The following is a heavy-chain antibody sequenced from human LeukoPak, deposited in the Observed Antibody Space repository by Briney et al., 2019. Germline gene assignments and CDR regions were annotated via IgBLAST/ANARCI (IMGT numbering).Heavy chain of an antibody. V-gene: IGHV3-20*04. CDR1: GFTFDDYG. Sequence: GGSLRLSCAASGFTFDDYGMSWVRQAPGKGLEWVSGINWNGGSTGYADSVKGRFTISRDNAKNSLHLQMNSLRAEDTALYYCARVIGYCSSTSCYWDYWCQGTLVTVSS. CDR2: INWNGGST. CDR3: ARVIGYCSSTSCYWDY. J-gene: IGHJ4*02. D-gene: IGHD2-2*01.